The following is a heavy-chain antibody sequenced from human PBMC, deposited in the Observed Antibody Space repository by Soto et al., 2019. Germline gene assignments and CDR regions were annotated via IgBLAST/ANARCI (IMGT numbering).Heavy chain of an antibody. CDR2: ISDSGGST. V-gene: IGHV3-23*01. Sequence: EVQLLESGGGLVQPGGSLRLSCAASGFTSSNYAMSWVRQAPGKGLEWVSAISDSGGSTYYADSVKGRFTISRDNSKNTLYLQMNSLRADDTAVYYCAKGSGREYYYYGMDVWGQGTTVTVSS. D-gene: IGHD1-26*01. J-gene: IGHJ6*02. CDR1: GFTSSNYA. CDR3: AKGSGREYYYYGMDV.